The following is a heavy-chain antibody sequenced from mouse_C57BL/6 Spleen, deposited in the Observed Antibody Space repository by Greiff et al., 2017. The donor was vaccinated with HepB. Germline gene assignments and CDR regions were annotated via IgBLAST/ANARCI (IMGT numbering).Heavy chain of an antibody. J-gene: IGHJ2*01. CDR2: IRLKSDNYAT. CDR3: TVLFYYYGSQYYFDY. CDR1: GFTFSNYW. D-gene: IGHD1-1*01. V-gene: IGHV6-3*01. Sequence: EVKLQESGGGLVQPGGSMKLSCVASGFTFSNYWMNWVRQSPEKGLEWVAQIRLKSDNYATHYAESVKGRFTISRDDSKSSVYLKMNNLRAEDTGIYYCTVLFYYYGSQYYFDYWGQGTTLTVSS.